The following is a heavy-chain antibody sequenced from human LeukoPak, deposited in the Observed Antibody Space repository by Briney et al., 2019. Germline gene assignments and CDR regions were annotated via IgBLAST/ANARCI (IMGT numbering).Heavy chain of an antibody. Sequence: GGALRLSCAASGFSVRSNYISWVRQAPGKGLEWVSMIYSDGSTFHADSVKGRFTMSRDNSRNTLDLQMNSLRVEDTAVYFCARDRRRLRGMNGDGDAFDIWGQGTMVTVSS. V-gene: IGHV3-53*01. J-gene: IGHJ3*02. D-gene: IGHD1-1*01. CDR2: IYSDGST. CDR1: GFSVRSNY. CDR3: ARDRRRLRGMNGDGDAFDI.